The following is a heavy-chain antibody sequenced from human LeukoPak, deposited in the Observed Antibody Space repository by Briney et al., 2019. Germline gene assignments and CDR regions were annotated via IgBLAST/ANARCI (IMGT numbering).Heavy chain of an antibody. CDR3: ARDGPYYYGSGSYKRFDY. J-gene: IGHJ4*02. V-gene: IGHV1-2*02. CDR1: GYTFTCYY. CDR2: INPNSGGT. D-gene: IGHD3-10*01. Sequence: GASVKVSCKASGYTFTCYYMHWVRQAPGQGLEWMGWINPNSGGTNYAQKFQGRVTMTRDTSISTAYMELSRLRSDDTAVYYCARDGPYYYGSGSYKRFDYWGQGTLVTVSS.